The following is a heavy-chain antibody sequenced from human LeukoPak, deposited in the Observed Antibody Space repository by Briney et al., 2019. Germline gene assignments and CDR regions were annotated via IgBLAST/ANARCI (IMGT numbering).Heavy chain of an antibody. V-gene: IGHV4-4*07. CDR3: AGGAGAVAGAGGCSAP. J-gene: IGHJ5*02. Sequence: SETLSLTCTVSNGSISSYYWSWIRQPAGKGLEWIGRIHASGSTNYNPSLKSRVTMSVDTPKNQFSLKLSSVTAADTAIYFCAGGAGAVAGAGGCSAPGGRGPRVTVSS. CDR1: NGSISSYY. D-gene: IGHD6-19*01. CDR2: IHASGST.